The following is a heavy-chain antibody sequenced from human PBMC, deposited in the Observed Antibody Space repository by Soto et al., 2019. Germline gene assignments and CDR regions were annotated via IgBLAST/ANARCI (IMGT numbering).Heavy chain of an antibody. CDR1: GFTFSGVS. J-gene: IGHJ4*02. CDR2: ISSGSSDT. V-gene: IGHV3-21*01. CDR3: ARVAY. Sequence: PGGSLRLSCEAFGFTFSGVSMNWVRQVPGKGLEWVASISSGSSDTWYADSVKGRFIISRDNAQNSLFLQMNTLRPEDTAMYYCARVAYWGPGTQVTVSS.